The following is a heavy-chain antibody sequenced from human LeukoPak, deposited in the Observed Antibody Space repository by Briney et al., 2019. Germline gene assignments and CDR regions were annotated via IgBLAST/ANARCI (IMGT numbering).Heavy chain of an antibody. D-gene: IGHD6-19*01. CDR3: AKIGAVAGHFDY. CDR1: GFTFSSYW. CDR2: IKSDGST. J-gene: IGHJ4*02. V-gene: IGHV3-74*01. Sequence: GGSLRLSCAASGFTFSSYWMHWVRQAPGKGLVWVSRIKSDGSTRYADSVKGRFTISRDNSKNTLYLQMNSLRAEDTAMYYCAKIGAVAGHFDYWGQGTLVTVSS.